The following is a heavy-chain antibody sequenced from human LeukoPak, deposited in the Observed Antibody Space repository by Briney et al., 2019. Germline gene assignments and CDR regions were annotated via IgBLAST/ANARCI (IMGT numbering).Heavy chain of an antibody. J-gene: IGHJ5*02. V-gene: IGHV1-8*01. CDR1: GYTFTSYD. D-gene: IGHD4-17*01. CDR3: SVGPLYDYGVT. Sequence: GASVNVSCTASGYTFTSYDINWVRQATEQGLEWMGWMNPNSGNTGYAQKFQGRVTMTRNTSISTAYMELSSLRSEDTAVYYCSVGPLYDYGVTWGQGTLVTVSS. CDR2: MNPNSGNT.